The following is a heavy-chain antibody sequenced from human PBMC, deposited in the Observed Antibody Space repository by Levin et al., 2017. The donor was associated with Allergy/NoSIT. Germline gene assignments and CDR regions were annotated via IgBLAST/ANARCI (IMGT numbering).Heavy chain of an antibody. CDR3: AREGADYYFAY. J-gene: IGHJ4*02. CDR2: IHPSGNT. V-gene: IGHV4-4*02. CDR1: GDSMSTSNW. Sequence: SETLSLTCAVSGDSMSTSNWWAWVRQSPGKGLEWIGEIHPSGNTNYNPSLKSRVTVSVDMSKNQLSLKLTSLTAADTAVYYCAREGADYYFAYWGQGALVTVSS. D-gene: IGHD2-21*02.